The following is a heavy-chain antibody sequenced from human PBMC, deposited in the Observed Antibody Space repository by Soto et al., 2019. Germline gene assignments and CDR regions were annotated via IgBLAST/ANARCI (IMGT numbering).Heavy chain of an antibody. CDR2: IYYSGST. Sequence: SETLSLTCAVYGGSFSGYYWTWIRQPPGKGLEWIGNIYYSGSTHYNPSLKSRVTISVDTSKNQISLNLSSVTAADTAVYYCARPVGRYSGYDPRNYYYYGMDVWGQGTTVTVSS. V-gene: IGHV4-34*01. CDR1: GGSFSGYY. CDR3: ARPVGRYSGYDPRNYYYYGMDV. J-gene: IGHJ6*02. D-gene: IGHD5-12*01.